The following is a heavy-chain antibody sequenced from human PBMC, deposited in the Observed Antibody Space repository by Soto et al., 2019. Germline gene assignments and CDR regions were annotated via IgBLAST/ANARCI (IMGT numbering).Heavy chain of an antibody. CDR2: IAYDGRNK. Sequence: QVQLVESGGGVVQPGRSLRLSCAASGFTFSSYAMHWVRQAPGKGLEWVAVIAYDGRNKYYADSVKGRFTISRDNSKNTLDLQMNSLRIEDTAVYYCARELERVFEYWGQGTLVTVSS. J-gene: IGHJ4*02. V-gene: IGHV3-30*04. CDR3: ARELERVFEY. CDR1: GFTFSSYA. D-gene: IGHD1-1*01.